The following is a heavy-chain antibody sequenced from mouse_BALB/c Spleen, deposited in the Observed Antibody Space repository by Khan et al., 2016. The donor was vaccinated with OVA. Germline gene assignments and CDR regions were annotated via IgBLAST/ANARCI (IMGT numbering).Heavy chain of an antibody. CDR1: GYTFTDYV. J-gene: IGHJ3*01. CDR2: IYPGSDST. CDR3: AKAGWDVFSY. Sequence: QVQLQQSGPELVKPGASVKMSCKASGYTFTDYVMNWVKQRNGQGLEWIGQIYPGSDSTYYNEKFKGKATLTADRYSSTAYMQLSNLTSEDSAVYFWAKAGWDVFSYWGQGTLVTVSA. D-gene: IGHD4-1*01. V-gene: IGHV1-77*01.